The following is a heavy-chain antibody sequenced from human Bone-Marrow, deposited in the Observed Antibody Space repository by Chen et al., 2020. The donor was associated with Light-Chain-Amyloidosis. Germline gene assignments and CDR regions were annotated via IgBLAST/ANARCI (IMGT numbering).Heavy chain of an antibody. V-gene: IGHV1-46*01. J-gene: IGHJ2*01. CDR3: ARGTDSGGGYRWYLDL. D-gene: IGHD2-15*01. Sequence: QVQLMQSGAEVRNPGASVKVSCKASGYIFTDYYIHWVRQAPGQGLEWMGMINPSSAGINYAEKFQGRVTMTRDTSTSTVDMDWSSLRVEDTAVYYCARGTDSGGGYRWYLDLWGRGTLVSVSS. CDR1: GYIFTDYY. CDR2: INPSSAGI.